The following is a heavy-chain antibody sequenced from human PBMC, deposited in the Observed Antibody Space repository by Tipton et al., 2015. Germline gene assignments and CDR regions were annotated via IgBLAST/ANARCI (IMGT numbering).Heavy chain of an antibody. D-gene: IGHD3-9*01. J-gene: IGHJ4*02. Sequence: TLSLTCTVSDGSISSYYWGWIRQPPGKGLEWIGSISHSGNTYYNPSLKSRVTMSRDTSKNQFSLKLTSVTAADTAVYYCACQDYDSLARDYQTVDYWGQGTLVTVPS. CDR3: ACQDYDSLARDYQTVDY. V-gene: IGHV4-59*04. CDR1: DGSISSYY. CDR2: ISHSGNT.